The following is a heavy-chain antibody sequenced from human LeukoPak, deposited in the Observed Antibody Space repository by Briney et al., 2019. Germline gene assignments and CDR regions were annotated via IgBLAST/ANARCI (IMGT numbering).Heavy chain of an antibody. CDR2: IYPGASDT. CDR1: GYSFTNYW. V-gene: IGHV5-51*01. J-gene: IGHJ4*02. CDR3: ISGPYYFDY. D-gene: IGHD6-25*01. Sequence: GESLKISWKGSGYSFTNYWIGWVRQMPGKGLECMGIIYPGASDTRYSPSFQGQVTISADKSISTAYLQWSSLKASDTAMYYCISGPYYFDYWGQGTLVTVSS.